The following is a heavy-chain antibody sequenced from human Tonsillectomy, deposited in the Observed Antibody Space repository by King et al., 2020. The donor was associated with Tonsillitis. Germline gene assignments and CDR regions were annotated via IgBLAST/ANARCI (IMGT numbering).Heavy chain of an antibody. D-gene: IGHD3-16*01. CDR3: AKHWDFDY. CDR1: GFTFSNHA. CDR2: ISGGDGDA. V-gene: IGHV3-23*04. Sequence: VQLVESGGGLVQPGGSLRLSCAASGFTFSNHALTWVRQAPGKGLEWVSGISGGDGDAYYADTVKGRFTVSRDNSKNTLYLQMNSLRAEDTAVYYCAKHWDFDYWGQGPLVTVSS. J-gene: IGHJ4*02.